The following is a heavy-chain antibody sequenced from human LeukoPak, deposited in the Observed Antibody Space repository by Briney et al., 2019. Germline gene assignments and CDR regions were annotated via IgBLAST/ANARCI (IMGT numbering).Heavy chain of an antibody. CDR1: GYTFTSYG. D-gene: IGHD7-27*01. CDR3: ARTPGEFDYYYMDV. CDR2: ISAYNGNT. Sequence: ASVRVSCKASGYTFTSYGISWVRQAPGQGLEWMGWISAYNGNTNYAQKLQGRVTMTTDTSTSTAYMELRSLRSDDTAVYYCARTPGEFDYYYMDVWGKGTTVTVSS. J-gene: IGHJ6*03. V-gene: IGHV1-18*01.